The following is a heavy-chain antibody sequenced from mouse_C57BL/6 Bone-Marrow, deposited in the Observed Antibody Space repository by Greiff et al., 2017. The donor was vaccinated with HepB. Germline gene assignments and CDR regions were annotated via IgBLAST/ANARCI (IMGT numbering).Heavy chain of an antibody. CDR2: IYPGDGDT. CDR3: RYYYGSSYYAMDY. D-gene: IGHD1-1*01. J-gene: IGHJ4*01. Sequence: VQLQQSGPELVKPGASVKISCKASGYAFSSSWMNWVKQRPGKGLEWVGRIYPGDGDTNYNGKFKGKATLTADKSSSTAYMQLSSLTSEDSAVYFCRYYYGSSYYAMDYWGQGTSVTVSS. V-gene: IGHV1-82*01. CDR1: GYAFSSSW.